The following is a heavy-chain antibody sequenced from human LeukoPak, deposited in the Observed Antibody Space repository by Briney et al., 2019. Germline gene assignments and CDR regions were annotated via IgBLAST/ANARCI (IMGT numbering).Heavy chain of an antibody. D-gene: IGHD3-16*01. Sequence: GGSLRLSCVGSGFTSIAYALTWARQAPGKELEWVSGISGGGVTTYYADSVKGRFTISRDNSKNTLYLQMNSLRADDTAIYYCARNQQLGGHSYYYYGMDVWGQGTTVTVSS. CDR3: ARNQQLGGHSYYYYGMDV. V-gene: IGHV3-23*01. J-gene: IGHJ6*02. CDR2: ISGGGVTT. CDR1: GFTSIAYA.